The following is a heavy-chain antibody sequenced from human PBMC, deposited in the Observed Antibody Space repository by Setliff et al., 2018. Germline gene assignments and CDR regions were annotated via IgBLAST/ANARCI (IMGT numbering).Heavy chain of an antibody. D-gene: IGHD3-22*01. CDR1: GGSISSGDYY. V-gene: IGHV4-30-4*08. CDR3: ARESRYYYDNLGTLDY. CDR2: IYSSGSN. Sequence: SETLSLTCAVSGGSISSGDYYWSWIRQPPGTGLEWIGYIYSSGSNYYNPSLKSRVSISVDTSKNQFSLKLSSVTAADTAVYYCARESRYYYDNLGTLDYWGQGTLVTVSS. J-gene: IGHJ4*02.